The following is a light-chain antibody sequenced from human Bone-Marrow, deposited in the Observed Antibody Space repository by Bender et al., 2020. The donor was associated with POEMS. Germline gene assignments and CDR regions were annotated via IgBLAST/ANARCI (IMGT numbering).Light chain of an antibody. Sequence: QSALTQPASVSGSPGQSITISCTGTSSDVGGYSYVSWYQQHPDKAPKLMIYDVSTRPSGVSNRFSGSKSGNTASLTISGLQAEDEADYYCCSYAGSSTWVFGGGTKLTVV. CDR1: SSDVGGYSY. J-gene: IGLJ3*02. V-gene: IGLV2-14*01. CDR2: DVS. CDR3: CSYAGSSTWV.